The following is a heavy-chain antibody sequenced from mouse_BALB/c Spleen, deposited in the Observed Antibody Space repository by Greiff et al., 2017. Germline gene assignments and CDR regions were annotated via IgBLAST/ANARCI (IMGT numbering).Heavy chain of an antibody. V-gene: IGHV10-1*02. CDR3: VRQGGNYLFDY. J-gene: IGHJ2*01. D-gene: IGHD2-1*01. CDR2: IRSKSNNYAT. Sequence: EVKVVESGGGLVQPKGSLKLSCAASGFTFSTYAMNWVRQAPGKGLEWVARIRSKSNNYATSYADSVQDRFTISRDDSQSMLYLQMNNLKTEDTAMDYCVRQGGNYLFDYWGQGTTLTVSS. CDR1: GFTFSTYA.